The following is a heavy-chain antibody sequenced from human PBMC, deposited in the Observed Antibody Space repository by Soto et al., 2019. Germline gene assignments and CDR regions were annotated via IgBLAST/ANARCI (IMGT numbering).Heavy chain of an antibody. D-gene: IGHD3-22*01. V-gene: IGHV1-18*01. CDR2: ISPNSGNI. CDR3: VKDRDSNSWPSRDV. Sequence: QVHLVQSGAEVKKPGASVNVSCKTSGYTFTRNGISWVRQAPGQGLEWMGWISPNSGNIKYVQKLQGRVIMTTDTSTSTAYMELRSLRSDDTAVYYCVKDRDSNSWPSRDVWGPGTTVTVSS. CDR1: GYTFTRNG. J-gene: IGHJ6*02.